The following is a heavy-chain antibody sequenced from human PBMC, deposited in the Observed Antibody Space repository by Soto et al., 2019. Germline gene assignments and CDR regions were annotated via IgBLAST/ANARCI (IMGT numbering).Heavy chain of an antibody. CDR2: IIPIFGTA. CDR1: GGTFSSYA. D-gene: IGHD3-3*01. J-gene: IGHJ6*02. CDR3: ARTARVFGVVGYYYYGMDV. V-gene: IGHV1-69*13. Sequence: GASVKVSCKASGGTFSSYAISWVRQAPGQGLEWMGGIIPIFGTANYAQKFQGRVTITADESTSTAYMELSSLRSEDTAVYYCARTARVFGVVGYYYYGMDVWGQGTTVTVSS.